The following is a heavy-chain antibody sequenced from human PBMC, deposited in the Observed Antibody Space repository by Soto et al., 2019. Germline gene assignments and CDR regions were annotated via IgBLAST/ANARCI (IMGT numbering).Heavy chain of an antibody. Sequence: QVQLVESGGGVVQPGRSLRLSCAASGFTFSSYGMHWVRQAPGKGLEWLAVVAFDGSSKYYADSVKGRFTISRDHSKNTLYLQMNSLRAEDTAVYYCARQGGLVQGWLQSRHFDYWGQGTLVTVSS. CDR3: ARQGGLVQGWLQSRHFDY. CDR2: VAFDGSSK. CDR1: GFTFSSYG. V-gene: IGHV3-30*03. J-gene: IGHJ4*02. D-gene: IGHD5-12*01.